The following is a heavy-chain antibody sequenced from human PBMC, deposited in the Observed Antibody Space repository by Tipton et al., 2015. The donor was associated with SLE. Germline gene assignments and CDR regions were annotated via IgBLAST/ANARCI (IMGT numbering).Heavy chain of an antibody. J-gene: IGHJ1*01. CDR2: IYYSGST. V-gene: IGHV4-31*03. CDR3: ARDHSRYFQH. Sequence: TLSLTCTVSGGSISSGGYYWSWIRQHPGKGLEWIGYIYYSGSTYYNPSLKSRVTISVDTSKNQFSLKLSSVTAAGTAVYYCARDHSRYFQHWGQGTLVTVSS. CDR1: GGSISSGGYY.